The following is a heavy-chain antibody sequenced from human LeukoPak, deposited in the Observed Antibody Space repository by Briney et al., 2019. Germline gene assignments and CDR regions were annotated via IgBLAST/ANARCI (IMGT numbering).Heavy chain of an antibody. Sequence: PSETLSLTCAVYGGSFSGYYWSWIRQPPGKGLEWVSSISSSSSYIYYADSVKGRFTISRDNAKNSLYLQMNSLRAEDTAVYYCAREGRTVVPALNSPPDAFDIWGQGTMVTVSS. CDR1: GGSFSGYY. J-gene: IGHJ3*02. CDR3: AREGRTVVPALNSPPDAFDI. V-gene: IGHV3-21*01. D-gene: IGHD2-2*01. CDR2: ISSSSSYI.